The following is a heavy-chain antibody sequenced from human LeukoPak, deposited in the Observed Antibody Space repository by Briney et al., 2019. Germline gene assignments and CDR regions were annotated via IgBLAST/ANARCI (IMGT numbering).Heavy chain of an antibody. Sequence: GGSLRLSCAASGFTFSSYAMHWVRQAPGKGLEWVAVISYDGSNKYYADSVKGLFTISRDNSKNTLYLQMNSLRAEDTAVYYCARDSPYQLLMGNWGQGTLVTVSS. CDR2: ISYDGSNK. CDR1: GFTFSSYA. V-gene: IGHV3-30-3*01. D-gene: IGHD2-2*01. CDR3: ARDSPYQLLMGN. J-gene: IGHJ4*02.